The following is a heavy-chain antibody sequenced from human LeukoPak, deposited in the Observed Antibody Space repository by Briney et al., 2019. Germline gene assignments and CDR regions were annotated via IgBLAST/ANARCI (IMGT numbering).Heavy chain of an antibody. CDR1: GFTFSSYA. Sequence: PGGSLRLSCAASGFTFSSYAMSWVRQAPGKGLEWVSAISGSGGSTYYADSVKGRFTISRDNSKNTLYLQMNSLRAEDTAVYYCAKRITMVRGVMGAFDYWGQGTLVTVSS. D-gene: IGHD3-10*01. J-gene: IGHJ4*02. V-gene: IGHV3-23*01. CDR2: ISGSGGST. CDR3: AKRITMVRGVMGAFDY.